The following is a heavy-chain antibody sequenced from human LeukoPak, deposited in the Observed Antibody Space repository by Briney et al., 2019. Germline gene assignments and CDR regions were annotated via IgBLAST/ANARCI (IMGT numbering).Heavy chain of an antibody. D-gene: IGHD3-22*01. CDR1: GYTFTGYY. CDR3: ARDYYDSSGYSSYRFDP. Sequence: ASVKVSCKASGYTFTGYYMHWVRQAPGQGLEWMGWINPNSGGTNYAQKFQGRVTTTRDTSISTAYMELSRLRSDDTAVYYCARDYYDSSGYSSYRFDPWGQGTLVTVSS. CDR2: INPNSGGT. V-gene: IGHV1-2*02. J-gene: IGHJ5*02.